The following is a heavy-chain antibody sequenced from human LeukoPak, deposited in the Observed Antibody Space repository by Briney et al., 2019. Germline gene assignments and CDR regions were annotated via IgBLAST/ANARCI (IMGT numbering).Heavy chain of an antibody. CDR2: IGESGGNT. Sequence: PGGSLRLSCATSGLTFSAYGMKWVRQAPNKALEWVSGIGESGGNTYYADSVKGRFTISRDNSKNTLYLQMNSLRAEDTAVYYCVPTSCYACDYWGQGTLVTVSS. V-gene: IGHV3-23*01. CDR1: GLTFSAYG. D-gene: IGHD2-2*01. CDR3: VPTSCYACDY. J-gene: IGHJ4*02.